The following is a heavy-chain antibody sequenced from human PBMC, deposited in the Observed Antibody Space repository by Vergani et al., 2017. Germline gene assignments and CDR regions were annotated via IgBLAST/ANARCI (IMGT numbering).Heavy chain of an antibody. Sequence: QITLKESGPALVKPTQTLTLTCTFSGFSLNTYGMHVTWIRQPPGKALEWLARIDWNDQTYYTTSLRTRITISKDTSKNQVALTMTNMDPVDTATYYCTRTLSDSRGYFIDYWGQGTLVTVSS. CDR2: IDWNDQT. CDR1: GFSLNTYGMH. CDR3: TRTLSDSRGYFIDY. D-gene: IGHD3-22*01. J-gene: IGHJ4*02. V-gene: IGHV2-70*04.